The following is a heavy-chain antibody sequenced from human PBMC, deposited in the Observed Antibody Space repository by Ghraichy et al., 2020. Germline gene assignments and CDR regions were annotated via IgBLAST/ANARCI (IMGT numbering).Heavy chain of an antibody. CDR1: GFTFSSHA. Sequence: GESLNISCEGSGFTFSSHAMSWVRQAPGKGLEWVSAISGGGDITYYADSVKGRFTISRDNSKDTLYLQMKRLRAEDTAVYYCAKDRGWFSSSWYIDYWGQGALVTVSS. J-gene: IGHJ4*02. V-gene: IGHV3-23*01. CDR3: AKDRGWFSSSWYIDY. CDR2: ISGGGDIT. D-gene: IGHD6-13*01.